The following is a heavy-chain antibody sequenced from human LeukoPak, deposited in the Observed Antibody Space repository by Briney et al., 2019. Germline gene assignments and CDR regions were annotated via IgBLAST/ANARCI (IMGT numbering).Heavy chain of an antibody. D-gene: IGHD6-13*01. CDR1: GFTFNDYA. CDR2: ISWDSGNT. V-gene: IGHV3-43D*03. Sequence: GGSLRLSCAASGFTFNDYAMHWVRQAPGKVLEWVSLISWDSGNTYYADSVKGRFTISRDNSKNSLSLQMNSLRAEDTALYYCAKGPGAAVGKRYIQHWGQSTLVTVSS. J-gene: IGHJ1*01. CDR3: AKGPGAAVGKRYIQH.